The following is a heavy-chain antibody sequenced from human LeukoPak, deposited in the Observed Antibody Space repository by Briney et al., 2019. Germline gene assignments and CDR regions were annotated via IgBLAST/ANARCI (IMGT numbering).Heavy chain of an antibody. D-gene: IGHD1-26*01. Sequence: PGGSLRLSCAASGFTFSSYSMNWVRQAPGKGLEWVSYISSSSSTIYYADSLKGRFTISRDNAKNSLYLQMNSLRAEDTAVYYCARDKEEGSSSGSIFDIWGQGTMVTVSS. J-gene: IGHJ3*02. CDR3: ARDKEEGSSSGSIFDI. CDR1: GFTFSSYS. CDR2: ISSSSSTI. V-gene: IGHV3-48*01.